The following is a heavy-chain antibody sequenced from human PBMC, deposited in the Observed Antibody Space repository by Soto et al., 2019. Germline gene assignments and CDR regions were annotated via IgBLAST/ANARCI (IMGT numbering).Heavy chain of an antibody. Sequence: SVKVSCKASGGTFSSYAISWVRQAPGQVLEWMGGFFPIFGTANYAQKFRGRVTITADESTSTAYMELSSLRSEDTSVYYCARAVKTVAAYYYGMDVWGQGTTVTVSS. D-gene: IGHD2-15*01. CDR1: GGTFSSYA. CDR3: ARAVKTVAAYYYGMDV. V-gene: IGHV1-69*13. CDR2: FFPIFGTA. J-gene: IGHJ6*02.